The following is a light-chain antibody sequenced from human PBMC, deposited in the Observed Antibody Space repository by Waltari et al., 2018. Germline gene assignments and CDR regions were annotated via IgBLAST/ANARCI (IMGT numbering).Light chain of an antibody. CDR1: TSAVGNYDL. CDR2: EVI. CDR3: CSYAGLGTYV. V-gene: IGLV2-23*02. Sequence: QSALPQPASVSGTPGQSITISCTGTTSAVGNYDLVPWYQHHPGKAPKLLICEVIKRPSGVSSRFSGSKSGSTASLTISGLQPDDEADYYCCSYAGLGTYVFGSGTKVTVL. J-gene: IGLJ1*01.